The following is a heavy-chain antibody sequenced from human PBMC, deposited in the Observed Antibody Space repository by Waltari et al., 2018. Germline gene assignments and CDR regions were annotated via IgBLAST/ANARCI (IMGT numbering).Heavy chain of an antibody. CDR2: IIHIFGTS. Sequence: QVQLVQSGAEVKKPGSSVKVSCKASGGTFSSHAISWVRQAPGQGLEWMGGIIHIFGTSNYAHKFQGRVTITADESTSTAYMELSSLRSEDTAVYYCARKRSGWTGYYFDYWGQGTLVTVSS. CDR1: GGTFSSHA. CDR3: ARKRSGWTGYYFDY. D-gene: IGHD6-25*01. J-gene: IGHJ4*02. V-gene: IGHV1-69*12.